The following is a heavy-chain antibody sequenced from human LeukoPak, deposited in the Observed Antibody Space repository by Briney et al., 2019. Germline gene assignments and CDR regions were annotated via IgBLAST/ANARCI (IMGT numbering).Heavy chain of an antibody. V-gene: IGHV1-24*01. Sequence: GASVKVSCKVSGYTLTELSMHWVRQAPGKGLEWMGGFDPEDGETIYAQKFQGGVTMTEDTSTDTAYMELSSLRSEDTAVYYYASSLGLRYFDWLSGGFDYWGQGTLVTVSS. CDR3: ASSLGLRYFDWLSGGFDY. D-gene: IGHD3-9*01. CDR1: GYTLTELS. CDR2: FDPEDGET. J-gene: IGHJ4*02.